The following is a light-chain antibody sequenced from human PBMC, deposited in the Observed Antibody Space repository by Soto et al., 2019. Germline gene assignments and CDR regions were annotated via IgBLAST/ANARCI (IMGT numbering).Light chain of an antibody. CDR2: GAS. J-gene: IGKJ1*01. CDR1: QSVSTN. Sequence: IVMTQSPATLSVSPGERATLSCRASQSVSTNLAWYQQKPGQAPRLLIYGASTRATGIPARFSGSGSGTDFTPTISSLRSEDSAIYYCQQYFEWPPMTFGQGTKV. V-gene: IGKV3-15*01. CDR3: QQYFEWPPMT.